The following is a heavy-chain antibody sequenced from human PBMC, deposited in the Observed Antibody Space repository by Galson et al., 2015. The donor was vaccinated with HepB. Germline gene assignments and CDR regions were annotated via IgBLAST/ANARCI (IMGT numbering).Heavy chain of an antibody. CDR1: GYTFTSYY. V-gene: IGHV1-46*03. CDR2: INPSGGST. Sequence: SVKVSCKASGYTFTSYYMHWVRQAPGQGLEWMGIINPSGGSTSYAQKFQGGVTMTRDTSTSTVYMELSSLRSEDTAVYYCARGSDIVVVPAANNWFDPWGQGTLVTVSS. J-gene: IGHJ5*02. CDR3: ARGSDIVVVPAANNWFDP. D-gene: IGHD2-2*01.